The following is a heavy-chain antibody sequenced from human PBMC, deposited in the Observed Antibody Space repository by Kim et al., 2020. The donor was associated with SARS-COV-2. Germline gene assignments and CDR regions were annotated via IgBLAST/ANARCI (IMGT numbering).Heavy chain of an antibody. Sequence: SETLSLTCTVSGASINNNYWTWIRQSPEKGLEWIGYIHSTGTTEYNPSLEGRVTLSIDTSRNQFSLTLRSVTAADTAMYSCGRNGVYLDVWGKGTTVTVSS. CDR2: IHSTGTT. D-gene: IGHD2-8*01. CDR1: GASINNNY. CDR3: GRNGVYLDV. V-gene: IGHV4-59*08. J-gene: IGHJ6*03.